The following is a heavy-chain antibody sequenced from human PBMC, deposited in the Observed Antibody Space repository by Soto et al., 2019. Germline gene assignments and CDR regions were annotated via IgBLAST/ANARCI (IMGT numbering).Heavy chain of an antibody. CDR2: IWFDGNNK. Sequence: QVQLVESGGGVVQPGRSLRLSCAVSGFTFSDYGMHWVRQAPGKGLEWVAVIWFDGNNKYYADSVKGRFTISRDSSKNTLSLQMDSVRDEDTAVYHCARNREYSGYGGFYYGMDVWGQGTTVTVSS. J-gene: IGHJ6*02. D-gene: IGHD5-12*01. V-gene: IGHV3-33*01. CDR1: GFTFSDYG. CDR3: ARNREYSGYGGFYYGMDV.